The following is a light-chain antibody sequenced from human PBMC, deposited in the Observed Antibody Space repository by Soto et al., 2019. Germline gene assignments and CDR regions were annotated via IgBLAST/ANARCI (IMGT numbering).Light chain of an antibody. J-gene: IGKJ4*01. CDR2: AAS. V-gene: IGKV1D-12*01. CDR3: QQANDFPLT. CDR1: QGITSW. Sequence: DIQMTQPPSSVSSSVGDRVTITCRASQGITSWLAWYQQKPGKGPKLLIYAASILQSGVQLRFSVSGAGTDFTHTISSLQPEDFATYYGQQANDFPLTVGGGTEVEIK.